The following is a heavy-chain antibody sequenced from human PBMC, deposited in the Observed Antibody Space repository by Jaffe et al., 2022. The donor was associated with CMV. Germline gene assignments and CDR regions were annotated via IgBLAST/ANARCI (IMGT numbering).Heavy chain of an antibody. J-gene: IGHJ6*02. CDR3: ARVLGYSGYDPQDYGMDV. V-gene: IGHV3-13*01. D-gene: IGHD5-12*01. CDR1: GFTFSSYD. CDR2: IGTAGDT. Sequence: EVQLVESGGGLVQPGGSLRLSCAASGFTFSSYDMHWVRQATGKGLEWVSAIGTAGDTYYPGSVKGRFTISRENAKNSLYLQMNSLRAGDTAVYYCARVLGYSGYDPQDYGMDVWGQGTTVTVSS.